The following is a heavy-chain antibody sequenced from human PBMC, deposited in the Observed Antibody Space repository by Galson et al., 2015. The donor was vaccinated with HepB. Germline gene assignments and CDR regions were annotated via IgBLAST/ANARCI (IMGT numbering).Heavy chain of an antibody. J-gene: IGHJ4*02. CDR1: GFTFSSYS. Sequence: SLRLSCAASGFTFSSYSMNWVRQAPGKGLEWVSSISSSSSYIYYADSVKGRFTISRDNAKNSLYLQMNSLRAEDTAVYYCARGASTGQWQVTLWGQGTLVTVSS. D-gene: IGHD6-19*01. CDR2: ISSSSSYI. CDR3: ARGASTGQWQVTL. V-gene: IGHV3-21*01.